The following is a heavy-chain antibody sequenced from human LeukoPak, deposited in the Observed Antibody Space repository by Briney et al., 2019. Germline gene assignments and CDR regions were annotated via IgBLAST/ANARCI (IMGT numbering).Heavy chain of an antibody. Sequence: SETLSLTCTVSGGSISGSSYYWGWIRQPPGKGLEWIGSIYYSGSTYYNPSLKSRVTISVDTSKPQFSLKLSSVTAADTAVYYCARHIAAAGLNWFDPWGQGTLVTVSS. J-gene: IGHJ5*02. CDR3: ARHIAAAGLNWFDP. CDR2: IYYSGST. CDR1: GGSISGSSYY. V-gene: IGHV4-39*01. D-gene: IGHD6-13*01.